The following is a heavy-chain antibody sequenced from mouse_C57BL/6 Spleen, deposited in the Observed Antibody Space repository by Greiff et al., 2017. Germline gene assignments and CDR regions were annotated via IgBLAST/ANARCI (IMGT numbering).Heavy chain of an antibody. Sequence: VQLQQSGAELVRPGASVKLSCTASGFNIKDDYMHWVKQRPEQGLEWIGWIDPENGDTEYASKFQGKATITADKSSNTAYLQLSSLTSEDTAVYYCTTYYYGSSYLLFDYWGQGTTLTVSS. CDR2: IDPENGDT. J-gene: IGHJ2*01. CDR3: TTYYYGSSYLLFDY. V-gene: IGHV14-4*01. CDR1: GFNIKDDY. D-gene: IGHD1-1*01.